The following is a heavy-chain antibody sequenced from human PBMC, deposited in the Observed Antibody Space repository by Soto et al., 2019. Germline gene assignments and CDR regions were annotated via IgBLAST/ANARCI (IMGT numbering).Heavy chain of an antibody. CDR2: IYYSGRT. CDR1: GGCMSSGRYY. J-gene: IGHJ5*02. CDR3: ARVVTTFNWFDP. Sequence: TLSLTCTVSGGCMSSGRYYGSWIRSPPGKGLEWIGYIYYSGRTYYNPSLKSRVTISVDTSKNQFSLKLSSVTAADTAVYYCARVVTTFNWFDPWGQGTLVTVSS. D-gene: IGHD4-4*01. V-gene: IGHV4-30-4*01.